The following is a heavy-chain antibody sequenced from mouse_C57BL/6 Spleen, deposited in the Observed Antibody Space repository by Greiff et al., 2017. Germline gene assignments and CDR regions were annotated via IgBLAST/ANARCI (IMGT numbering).Heavy chain of an antibody. CDR1: GFTFSSYA. CDR2: ISDGGSYT. J-gene: IGHJ1*03. V-gene: IGHV5-4*03. CDR3: ARADYYGSSWGYFDV. Sequence: EVNLVESGGGLVKPGGSLKLSCAASGFTFSSYAMSWVRQTPEKRLEWVATISDGGSYTYYPDNVKGRFTNSRDNAKNNLYLQMSHLKSEDTAMYYGARADYYGSSWGYFDVWGTGTTVTVSS. D-gene: IGHD1-1*01.